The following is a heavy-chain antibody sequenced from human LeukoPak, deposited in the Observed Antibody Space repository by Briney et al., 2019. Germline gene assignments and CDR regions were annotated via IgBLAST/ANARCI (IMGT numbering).Heavy chain of an antibody. J-gene: IGHJ4*02. D-gene: IGHD3-22*01. CDR2: IYHSGST. V-gene: IGHV4-30-2*01. Sequence: SQTLSLTCAVSGGSISSCGYSWSWIRQPPGKGLEWIGYIYHSGSTYYNPSLKSRVTISVDRSKNQFSLRLSSVTAADTAVYYCARVSSPYYYDSSSYLDYWGQGTLVTVSS. CDR1: GGSISSCGYS. CDR3: ARVSSPYYYDSSSYLDY.